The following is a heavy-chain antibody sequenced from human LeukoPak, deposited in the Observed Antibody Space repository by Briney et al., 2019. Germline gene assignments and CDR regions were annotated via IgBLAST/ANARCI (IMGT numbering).Heavy chain of an antibody. J-gene: IGHJ4*02. Sequence: PGGSLRLSCAASGFTFSSYSMNWVRQAPGKGLEWVSYISSSSSTIYYADSVKGRFTISRDSAKNSLYLQMNSLRAEDTAVYYCARGAIMVYALFDYWGQGTLVTVSS. V-gene: IGHV3-48*04. CDR2: ISSSSSTI. CDR3: ARGAIMVYALFDY. CDR1: GFTFSSYS. D-gene: IGHD2-8*01.